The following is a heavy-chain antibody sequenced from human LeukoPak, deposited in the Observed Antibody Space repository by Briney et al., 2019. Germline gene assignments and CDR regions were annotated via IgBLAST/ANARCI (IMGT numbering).Heavy chain of an antibody. Sequence: PSETLSLTCSVSGGSISSNTYYWGWIRQPPGKGLEWIATINYSGTTHYNPSLKSRVTISVDTSKNQFSLKLSSVTAADTAVYYCASRGLLGELSLNPFDYWGQGALVTVSS. J-gene: IGHJ4*02. CDR2: INYSGTT. CDR1: GGSISSNTYY. D-gene: IGHD3-16*02. V-gene: IGHV4-39*07. CDR3: ASRGLLGELSLNPFDY.